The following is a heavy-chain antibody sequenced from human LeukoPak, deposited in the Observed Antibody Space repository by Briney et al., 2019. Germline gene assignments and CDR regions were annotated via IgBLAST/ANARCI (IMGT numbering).Heavy chain of an antibody. Sequence: GGSLRLSCAASGFTFSSYAMSWVRQAPGKGLEWVSAISGSGGSTYYADSVKGRFTISRDNSKNTLYLQMNSLRAEDTAVYHCAKDSGYSSGWFDYWGQGTLVTVSS. D-gene: IGHD6-19*01. V-gene: IGHV3-23*01. CDR1: GFTFSSYA. CDR2: ISGSGGST. CDR3: AKDSGYSSGWFDY. J-gene: IGHJ5*01.